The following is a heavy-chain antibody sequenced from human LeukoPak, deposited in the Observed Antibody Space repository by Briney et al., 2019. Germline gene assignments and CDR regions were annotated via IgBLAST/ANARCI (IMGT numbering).Heavy chain of an antibody. D-gene: IGHD3-22*01. CDR2: MNPNSGNT. J-gene: IGHJ6*02. Sequence: ASVKVSCKASGYTFTGYDINWVRQATGQGLEWMGWMNPNSGNTGYAQKFQGRVTMTRNTSISTAYMELSSLRSEDTAVYYCARGGYYYDSSGYYIGPDFYYGMDVWGQGTTVTVSS. V-gene: IGHV1-8*01. CDR1: GYTFTGYD. CDR3: ARGGYYYDSSGYYIGPDFYYGMDV.